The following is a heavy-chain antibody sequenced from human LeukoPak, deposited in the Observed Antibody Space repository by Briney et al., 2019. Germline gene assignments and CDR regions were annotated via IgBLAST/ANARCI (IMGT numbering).Heavy chain of an antibody. CDR2: ISYDGSNK. CDR3: AKAPIAAAGIYYFDY. D-gene: IGHD6-13*01. Sequence: GGSLRLSCAASGFTFSSYGMHWVRQAPGKGLEWVAVISYDGSNKYYADSVKGRFTISRDNSKNTLYLQMNSLRAEDTAVYYCAKAPIAAAGIYYFDYWGQGTLITVSS. J-gene: IGHJ4*02. CDR1: GFTFSSYG. V-gene: IGHV3-30*18.